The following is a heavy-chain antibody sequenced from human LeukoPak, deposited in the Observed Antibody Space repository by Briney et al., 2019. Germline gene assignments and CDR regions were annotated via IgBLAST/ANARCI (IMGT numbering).Heavy chain of an antibody. CDR1: GYTFTSYD. J-gene: IGHJ6*02. Sequence: ASVKVSCKASGYTFTSYDINWVRQATGQGLEWMGWMNPNSGNTGYAQKFQGRVTMTRNTSISTAYMELSSLRSEDTAVYYCANRIAVAYGMDVWGQGTTVTVSS. CDR2: MNPNSGNT. CDR3: ANRIAVAYGMDV. D-gene: IGHD6-19*01. V-gene: IGHV1-8*01.